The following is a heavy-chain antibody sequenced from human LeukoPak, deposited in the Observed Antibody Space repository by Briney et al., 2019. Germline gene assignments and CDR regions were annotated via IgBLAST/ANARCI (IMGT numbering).Heavy chain of an antibody. Sequence: SETLSLTCTVSGGSISSGGYYWSWIRQPPGKGLEWIGSIYHSGSTYYNPSLKSRVTISVDTSKNQFSLKLSSVTAADTAVYYCARDGYSSGWYGYWGQGTLVTVSS. J-gene: IGHJ4*02. CDR3: ARDGYSSGWYGY. V-gene: IGHV4-39*07. D-gene: IGHD6-19*01. CDR2: IYHSGST. CDR1: GGSISSGGYY.